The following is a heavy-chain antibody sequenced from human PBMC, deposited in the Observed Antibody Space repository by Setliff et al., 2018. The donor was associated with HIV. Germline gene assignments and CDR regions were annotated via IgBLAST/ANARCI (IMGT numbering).Heavy chain of an antibody. CDR3: ARHDNYDNGGYYNLYYFDS. CDR1: GGSFSGHY. D-gene: IGHD3-22*01. Sequence: SETLSLTCTVSGGSFSGHYWSWIRQPPGKGPEWIGYISYSGIRNYNPSLKSRVTMSLDTSKNRFSLKLSSVTAADTAVYFCARHDNYDNGGYYNLYYFDSWGPGTLVTVSS. CDR2: ISYSGIR. V-gene: IGHV4-59*08. J-gene: IGHJ4*02.